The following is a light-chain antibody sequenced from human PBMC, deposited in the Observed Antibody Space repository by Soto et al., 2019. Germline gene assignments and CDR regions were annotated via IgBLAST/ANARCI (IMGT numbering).Light chain of an antibody. CDR3: ASYTSTTTLVV. CDR2: GVN. V-gene: IGLV2-14*01. CDR1: SSDIGRYNY. J-gene: IGLJ2*01. Sequence: QSALTQPASVSWSPGQSITISCTGTSSDIGRYNYVSWYQQHPGKAPRLVISGVNKRPSGISNRFSGSKSGNTASLTISGLQADDEAIYYCASYTSTTTLVVFGGGTKLTVL.